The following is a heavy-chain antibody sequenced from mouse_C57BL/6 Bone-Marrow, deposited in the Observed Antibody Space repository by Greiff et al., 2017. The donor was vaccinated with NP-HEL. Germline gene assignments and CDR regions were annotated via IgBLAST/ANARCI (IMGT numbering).Heavy chain of an antibody. J-gene: IGHJ1*03. V-gene: IGHV1-74*01. Sequence: QVQLKQPGAELVKPGASVKVSCKASGYTFTSYWMHWVKQRPGQGLEWIGRIHPSDSDTNYNQKFKGKATLTVDKSSSTAYMQLSSLTSEDSAVYYCAGITTVVAPRYFDVWGTGTTVTVSS. D-gene: IGHD1-1*01. CDR1: GYTFTSYW. CDR3: AGITTVVAPRYFDV. CDR2: IHPSDSDT.